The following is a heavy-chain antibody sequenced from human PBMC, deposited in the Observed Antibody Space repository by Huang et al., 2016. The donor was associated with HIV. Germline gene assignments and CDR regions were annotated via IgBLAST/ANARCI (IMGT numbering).Heavy chain of an antibody. D-gene: IGHD3-10*01. Sequence: QVQLVESGGGVVQPGGSLRLSCAASGFTFSSYGMHWVRQAPGKGLKLVAVIRYDGNNKYYADAVRSRFTISRDNSKNTLYLQMNSLRAEDTAVYYCAKGSMANAFDIWGQGTMVTVSS. J-gene: IGHJ3*02. V-gene: IGHV3-30*02. CDR2: IRYDGNNK. CDR3: AKGSMANAFDI. CDR1: GFTFSSYG.